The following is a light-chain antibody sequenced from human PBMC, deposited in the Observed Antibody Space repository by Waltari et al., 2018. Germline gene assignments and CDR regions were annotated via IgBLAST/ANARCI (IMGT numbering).Light chain of an antibody. CDR2: EVN. Sequence: QSALTQPPSASGSPGQSVTISCTATSSDVGGYNYVSWYQQHPGKAPKLMIYEVNNRPPAVPDRFSGSNSGNTASLTVSGLQAEDEADDYCSSYAGSNNYVLFGGGTKLTVL. CDR3: SSYAGSNNYVL. J-gene: IGLJ2*01. CDR1: SSDVGGYNY. V-gene: IGLV2-8*01.